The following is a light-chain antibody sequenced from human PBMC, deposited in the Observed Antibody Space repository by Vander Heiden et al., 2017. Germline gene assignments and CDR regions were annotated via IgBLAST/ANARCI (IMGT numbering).Light chain of an antibody. CDR2: TIS. Sequence: PVTLGQPASISCRSSHYLVHSNGNAYLSWLQQRPGRPRRLLNYTISNRFSGVPDRFSGSGSGTDFTLKISRVEAEDVGIYFCMQSTQFPITFGQGTRLEIK. CDR3: MQSTQFPIT. CDR1: HYLVHSNGNAY. V-gene: IGKV2-24*01. J-gene: IGKJ5*01.